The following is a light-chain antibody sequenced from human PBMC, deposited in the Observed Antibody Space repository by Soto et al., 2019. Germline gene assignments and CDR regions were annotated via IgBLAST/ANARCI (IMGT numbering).Light chain of an antibody. CDR3: QAWDSSTVV. CDR2: QDS. J-gene: IGLJ2*01. V-gene: IGLV3-1*01. CDR1: QLGDKY. Sequence: SYELTQPPSVSVSPGQKASITCSGDQLGDKYACWYQQKPGQSPVLVIYQDSKRPSGIPERFSGSNSGNAATLTISGTQAMDESDYYCQAWDSSTVVFGGGAKVTVL.